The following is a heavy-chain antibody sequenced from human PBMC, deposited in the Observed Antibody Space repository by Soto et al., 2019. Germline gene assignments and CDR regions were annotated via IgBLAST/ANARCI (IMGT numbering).Heavy chain of an antibody. CDR2: IIPIFGTA. CDR3: ARAGYYYDSSGSSWFDP. J-gene: IGHJ5*02. D-gene: IGHD3-22*01. Sequence: GGSLKVSCKASGGTFSSYAISWVRQAPGQGLEWMGGIIPIFGTANYAQKFQGRVTITADESTSTAYMELSSLRSEDTAVYYCARAGYYYDSSGSSWFDPWGQGTLVTV. V-gene: IGHV1-69*13. CDR1: GGTFSSYA.